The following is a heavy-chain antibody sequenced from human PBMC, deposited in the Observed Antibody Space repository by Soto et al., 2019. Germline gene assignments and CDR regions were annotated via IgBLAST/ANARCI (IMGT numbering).Heavy chain of an antibody. V-gene: IGHV4-59*08. CDR1: GGSISSYY. CDR2: IYYSGST. J-gene: IGHJ5*02. Sequence: AETLSVTCTVAGGSISSYYWSWIRQPPGKGLEWIGYIYYSGSTNYNPSLKSRVTISVDTSKNQFSLKLSSVTAADTAVYYCARAKAPLYSSSWYWFDPWGQGTLVTVSS. D-gene: IGHD6-13*01. CDR3: ARAKAPLYSSSWYWFDP.